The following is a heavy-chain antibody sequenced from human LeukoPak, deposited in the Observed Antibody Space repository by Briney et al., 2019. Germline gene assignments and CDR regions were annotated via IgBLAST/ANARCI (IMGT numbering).Heavy chain of an antibody. V-gene: IGHV3-7*01. D-gene: IGHD2-2*01. J-gene: IGHJ5*02. CDR2: IKQDGSEK. Sequence: PGGSLRLSCAASGFTFSNYWMSWVRQAPGKGLEWVANIKQDGSEKYYVDSVKGRFTISRDNAKNPLYLQMNSLRAEDTAVYYCAREGGRDIVVVPAAVSSWFDPWGQGTLVTVSS. CDR1: GFTFSNYW. CDR3: AREGGRDIVVVPAAVSSWFDP.